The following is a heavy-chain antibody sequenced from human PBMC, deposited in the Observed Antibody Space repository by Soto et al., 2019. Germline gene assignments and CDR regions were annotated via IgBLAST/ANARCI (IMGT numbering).Heavy chain of an antibody. V-gene: IGHV1-69*02. Sequence: QVQLVQSGADVKKPGSSVKVSCKASGATFSSSTFTWVRQAPGQGLEWMGRIIPMFGITNSAQKFQGRLGSTADESTSTVFMDMSSLRSDHTAIYYCATGALTFGGVLNAWGQGTLVTVSS. CDR1: GATFSSST. CDR3: ATGALTFGGVLNA. D-gene: IGHD3-16*01. CDR2: IIPMFGIT. J-gene: IGHJ4*02.